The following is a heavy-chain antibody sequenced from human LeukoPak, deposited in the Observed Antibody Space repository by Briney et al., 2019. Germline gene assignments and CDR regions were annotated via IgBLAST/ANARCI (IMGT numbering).Heavy chain of an antibody. V-gene: IGHV4-30-2*01. D-gene: IGHD1-26*01. CDR1: GGSISSGGYY. CDR3: ASLSGSYYYYYMDV. Sequence: SQTLSLTCTVSGGSISSGGYYWSWIRQPPGKGLEWIGYIYHSGSTYYNPSLKSRVTISVDRSKNQFSLKLSSVTAADTAVYYCASLSGSYYYYYMDVWGKGTTVTVSS. CDR2: IYHSGST. J-gene: IGHJ6*03.